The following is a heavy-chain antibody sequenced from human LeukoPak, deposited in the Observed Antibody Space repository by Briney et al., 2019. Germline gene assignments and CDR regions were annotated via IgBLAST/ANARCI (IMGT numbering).Heavy chain of an antibody. CDR2: ISWNSGSI. J-gene: IGHJ3*02. D-gene: IGHD6-13*01. CDR1: GFTFDDYA. V-gene: IGHV3-9*01. Sequence: PGRSLRLSCAASGFTFDDYAMPWVRQAPGKGLEWVSGISWNSGSIGYADSVKGRFTISRDNAKNSLYLQMNSLRAEDTALYYCAKDKGAAAVFFDAFDIWGQGTMVTVSS. CDR3: AKDKGAAAVFFDAFDI.